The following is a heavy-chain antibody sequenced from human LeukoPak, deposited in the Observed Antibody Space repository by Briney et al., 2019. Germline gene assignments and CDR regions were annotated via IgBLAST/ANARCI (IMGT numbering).Heavy chain of an antibody. CDR2: IYYSGST. Sequence: SETLSLTCTVSGGSISSYYWSWIQQPPGKGLEWIGYIYYSGSTNYNPSLRSRVTISVDTSKNQFSLKLSSVTAADTAVYYCARLNYDYVWGSYRFDYWGQGTLVTVSS. V-gene: IGHV4-59*08. D-gene: IGHD3-16*02. CDR3: ARLNYDYVWGSYRFDY. CDR1: GGSISSYY. J-gene: IGHJ4*02.